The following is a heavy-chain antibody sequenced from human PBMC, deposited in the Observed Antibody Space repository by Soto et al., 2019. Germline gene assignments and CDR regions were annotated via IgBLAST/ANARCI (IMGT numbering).Heavy chain of an antibody. J-gene: IGHJ6*02. V-gene: IGHV1-69*04. D-gene: IGHD6-13*01. CDR2: IIPILGIA. CDR3: ARILIPAAGPLYYYYCMDV. Sequence: ASVKVSCKASGDTFSSYGISWVRQAPGQGLEWMGRIIPILGIANYAQKFQGRVTMTTAKSTSTAYLELSSLRYEDTALSSCARILIPAAGPLYYYYCMDVWGQGTTVTVSS. CDR1: GDTFSSYG.